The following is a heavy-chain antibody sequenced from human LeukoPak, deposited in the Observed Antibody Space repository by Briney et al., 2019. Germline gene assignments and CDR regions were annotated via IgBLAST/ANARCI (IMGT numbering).Heavy chain of an antibody. J-gene: IGHJ4*02. D-gene: IGHD5-24*01. V-gene: IGHV3-7*01. CDR1: GFTISNYW. CDR2: IKQDGSKK. Sequence: GSLRLSCAASGFTISNYWMNWVRQAPGKGLEWVANIKQDGSKKYYVDSVKGRLTISRDNAKNSLYLQMNSLRAEDTAVHYCARAGRGDAYEIGVFYFDYWGQGTLVPVSS. CDR3: ARAGRGDAYEIGVFYFDY.